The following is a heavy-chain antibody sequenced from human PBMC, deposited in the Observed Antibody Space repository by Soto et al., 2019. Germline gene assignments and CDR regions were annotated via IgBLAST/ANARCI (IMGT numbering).Heavy chain of an antibody. V-gene: IGHV3-23*01. J-gene: IGHJ4*02. CDR2: ISGSGDTT. CDR1: GFTFSSYV. D-gene: IGHD3-10*02. CDR3: AKDLFAASTEDR. Sequence: GGSLRLSCAASGFTFSSYVMSWVRQAPGKGLEWVSGISGSGDTTDYADSVKGRFTISRDNSKNTLYLQMNSLRAEDTAIYYSAKDLFAASTEDRWGQGTLVTGSS.